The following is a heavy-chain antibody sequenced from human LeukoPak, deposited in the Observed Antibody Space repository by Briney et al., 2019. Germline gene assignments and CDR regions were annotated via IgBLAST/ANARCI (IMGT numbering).Heavy chain of an antibody. V-gene: IGHV1-69*13. CDR3: ARDKTSGMVDSDYYDSSGYYYAAGY. CDR2: IIPIFGTA. Sequence: EASVKVSCKASGGTFSSYAISWVRQAPGQGLEWMGGIIPIFGTANYAQKFQGRVTITADESTSTAYMELSSLRSEDTAVYYCARDKTSGMVDSDYYDSSGYYYAAGYWGQGTLVTVSS. J-gene: IGHJ4*02. D-gene: IGHD3-22*01. CDR1: GGTFSSYA.